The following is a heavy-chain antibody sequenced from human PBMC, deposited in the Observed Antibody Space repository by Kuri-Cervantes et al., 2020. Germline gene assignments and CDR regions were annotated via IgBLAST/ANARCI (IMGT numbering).Heavy chain of an antibody. CDR1: GYTFTSYG. V-gene: IGHV1-18*01. D-gene: IGHD3-3*01. J-gene: IGHJ6*03. CDR2: ISAYNGDT. Sequence: ASVKVSCKASGYTFTSYGISWVRQAPGQGLEWMGWISAYNGDTNYAQKLQGRITMTTDTSTSTAYMELRSLRSDDTAVYYCARIPAVLPYYDFWSGLHMDVWGKGTTVTVSS. CDR3: ARIPAVLPYYDFWSGLHMDV.